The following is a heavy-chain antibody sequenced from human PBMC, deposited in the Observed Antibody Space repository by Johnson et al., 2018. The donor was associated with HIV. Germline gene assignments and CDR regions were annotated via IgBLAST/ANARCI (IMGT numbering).Heavy chain of an antibody. CDR3: ARRIAVPDAFDI. D-gene: IGHD6-19*01. J-gene: IGHJ3*02. CDR1: GFTFSDYY. Sequence: QVQLVESGGGLIQPGGSLRLSCAASGFTFSDYYMSWIRQAPGKGLEWVSYISSSGSTIYYADSVKGRFTISRDNAKNSLYLQMNSLRGEDTAGYYCARRIAVPDAFDIWGQGTMVTVSS. V-gene: IGHV3-11*04. CDR2: ISSSGSTI.